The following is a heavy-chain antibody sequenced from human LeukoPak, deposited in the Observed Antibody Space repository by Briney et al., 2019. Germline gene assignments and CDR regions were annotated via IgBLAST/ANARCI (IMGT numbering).Heavy chain of an antibody. CDR1: GFIFSNYE. CDR3: ARDLPTGTYRAYFDN. CDR2: ISSTGSDI. V-gene: IGHV3-48*03. D-gene: IGHD1-26*01. J-gene: IGHJ4*02. Sequence: PGGSLRLSCAGSGFIFSNYEMNWVRQAPGKRLEWVSYISSTGSDIYYADSVKGRFTISRDNAENSLFLQMNSLRAEDTAVYYCARDLPTGTYRAYFDNWGQGTLVTVSS.